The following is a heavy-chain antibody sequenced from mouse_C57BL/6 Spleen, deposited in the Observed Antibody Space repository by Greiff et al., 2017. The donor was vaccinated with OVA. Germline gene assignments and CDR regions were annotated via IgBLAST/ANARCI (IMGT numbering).Heavy chain of an antibody. CDR3: ARSKSNFFDY. V-gene: IGHV1-69*01. CDR1: GYTFTSYW. Sequence: QVQLQQPGAELVMPGASVKLSCKASGYTFTSYWMNWVKQRPGQGLEWIGEIDPSDSYTNYNQKFKGKSTLTVDKSSSTAYMQLSSLTSEDAAVYYCARSKSNFFDYWGQGTTLTVSS. D-gene: IGHD5-1*01. CDR2: IDPSDSYT. J-gene: IGHJ2*01.